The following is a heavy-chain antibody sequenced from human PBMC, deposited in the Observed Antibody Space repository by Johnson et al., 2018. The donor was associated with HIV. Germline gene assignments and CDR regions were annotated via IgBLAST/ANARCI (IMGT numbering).Heavy chain of an antibody. CDR3: ARDRSSLWDDAFDI. V-gene: IGHV3-23*04. D-gene: IGHD1-26*01. Sequence: VQLVESGGGLVQPGGSLRLSCAASGFTFSSYAMSWVRQAPGKGLAWVSGINWNGGSTGYADSVKGRFTISRDNSKNTLYLQMNSLRAEDTAVYYCARDRSSLWDDAFDIWGQGTMVTVSS. CDR2: INWNGGST. CDR1: GFTFSSYA. J-gene: IGHJ3*02.